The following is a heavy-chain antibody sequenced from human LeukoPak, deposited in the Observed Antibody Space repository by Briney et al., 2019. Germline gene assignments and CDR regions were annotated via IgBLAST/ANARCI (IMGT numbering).Heavy chain of an antibody. CDR1: GGSISSGGYY. CDR2: IYYSGST. D-gene: IGHD3-22*01. CDR3: ARPTILYYYDSNAFDI. Sequence: SQTLSLTCTVSGGSISSGGYYWSWIRQPPGKGLEWIGNIYYSGSTNYNPSLKSRVTISVDTSKNQFSLKLSSVSAADTAVYFCARPTILYYYDSNAFDIWGQGTMVTVSS. J-gene: IGHJ3*02. V-gene: IGHV4-61*08.